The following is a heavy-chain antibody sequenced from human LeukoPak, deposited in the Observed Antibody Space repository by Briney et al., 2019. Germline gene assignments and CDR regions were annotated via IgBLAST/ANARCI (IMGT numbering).Heavy chain of an antibody. CDR2: VRTCGDPT. CDR1: GFRFDSYP. CDR3: VRDVDYAFDY. V-gene: IGHV3-48*01. J-gene: IGHJ4*02. D-gene: IGHD4-17*01. Sequence: PGGSLRLSCAASGFRFDSYPMNWVRQPPGKGMEWLSNVRTCGDPTSYADSVRGRFTISRDNAKKSLFLQINSLRVEDTAVYFCVRDVDYAFDYWGQGVLVIVSS.